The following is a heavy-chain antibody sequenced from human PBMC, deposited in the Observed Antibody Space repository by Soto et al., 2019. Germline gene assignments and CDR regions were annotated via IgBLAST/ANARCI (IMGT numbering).Heavy chain of an antibody. D-gene: IGHD3-22*01. V-gene: IGHV5-51*01. CDR2: IYPGDSDT. CDR3: ARSQGFLYDSSGYYPRPFDY. J-gene: IGHJ4*02. Sequence: PGESLKISCKGSGYSFTSYWIGWVRQMPGKGLEWMGIIYPGDSDTRYSPSFQGQVTISADKSISTAYLQWSSLKASDTAMYYCARSQGFLYDSSGYYPRPFDYWGRGTLVTVSS. CDR1: GYSFTSYW.